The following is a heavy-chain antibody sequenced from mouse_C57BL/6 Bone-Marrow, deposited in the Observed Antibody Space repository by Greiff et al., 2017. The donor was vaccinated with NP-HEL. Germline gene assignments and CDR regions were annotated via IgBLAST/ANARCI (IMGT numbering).Heavy chain of an antibody. D-gene: IGHD1-1*02. CDR2: ISSGSSTI. V-gene: IGHV5-17*01. Sequence: EVHLVESGGGLVKPGGSLKLSCAASGFTFSDYGMHWVRQAPEKGLEWVAYISSGSSTIYYADTVKGRFTISRDNAKNTLFLQMTSLRSEDTAMYYCERKGVLWSCAYWGQGTLVTVSA. J-gene: IGHJ3*01. CDR3: ERKGVLWSCAY. CDR1: GFTFSDYG.